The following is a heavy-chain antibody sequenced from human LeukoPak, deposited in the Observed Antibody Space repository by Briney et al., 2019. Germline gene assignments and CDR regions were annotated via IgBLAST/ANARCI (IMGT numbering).Heavy chain of an antibody. CDR1: GFTFSSYW. Sequence: GSLRLSCAASGFTFSSYWMSWVRQAPGKGLEWVANIKQDGSEKYYVDSVKGRFTISRDNAKNSLYLQMNSLRAEDTAVYYCARKEQLVAPGSKDYYYYMDVWGKGTTVTVSS. J-gene: IGHJ6*03. CDR2: IKQDGSEK. CDR3: ARKEQLVAPGSKDYYYYMDV. V-gene: IGHV3-7*01. D-gene: IGHD6-6*01.